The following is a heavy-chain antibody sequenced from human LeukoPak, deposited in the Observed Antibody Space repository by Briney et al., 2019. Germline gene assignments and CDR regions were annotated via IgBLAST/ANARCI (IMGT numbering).Heavy chain of an antibody. V-gene: IGHV1-69*13. D-gene: IGHD3-10*01. CDR1: GGTFSNYA. J-gene: IGHJ4*02. CDR2: IIPMFGTA. CDR3: ARAFYYGSGSHSIDY. Sequence: SVKVSCKASGGTFSNYAISWVRQAPGQGLEWMGKIIPMFGTANYAQKFQGRVTITADESTSTAYMELSSLRSDDTAVYYCARAFYYGSGSHSIDYWGQGTPVTVSS.